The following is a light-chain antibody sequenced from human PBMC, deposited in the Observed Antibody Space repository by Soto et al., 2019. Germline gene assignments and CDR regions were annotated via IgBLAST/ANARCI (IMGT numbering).Light chain of an antibody. Sequence: IPMSQSLSSMAASIRDRFPITGRASQSISSYLNWYQQKPGKAPKLLIYAASSLQSGVPSRFSGSGSGTDFTLTISSLQPEDFATYYCQQSYSTWWTFGQGTKVDIK. J-gene: IGKJ1*01. CDR1: QSISSY. CDR2: AAS. V-gene: IGKV1-39*01. CDR3: QQSYSTWWT.